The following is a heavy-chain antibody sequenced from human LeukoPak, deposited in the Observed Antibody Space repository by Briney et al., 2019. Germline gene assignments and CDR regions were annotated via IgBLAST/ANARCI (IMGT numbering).Heavy chain of an antibody. CDR1: GFTFSSFG. Sequence: GGTLRLSCAASGFTFSSFGMSWVRQAPGKGLEWVSAISSTGGTAYYADSVKGRFTISRDNSKNTLYLQMNSLRAEDTAIYYCAKNGDRGAYCSGGSCYPYYYYNMDVWGKGTTVTISS. CDR3: AKNGDRGAYCSGGSCYPYYYYNMDV. J-gene: IGHJ6*03. CDR2: ISSTGGTA. D-gene: IGHD2-15*01. V-gene: IGHV3-23*01.